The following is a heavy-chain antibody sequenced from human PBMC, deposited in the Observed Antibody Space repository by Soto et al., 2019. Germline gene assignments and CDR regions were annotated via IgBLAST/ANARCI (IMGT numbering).Heavy chain of an antibody. D-gene: IGHD2-15*01. J-gene: IGHJ4*02. CDR1: GFSLNTGGIC. Sequence: SGPTLVNPTETLTLTCAFSGFSLNTGGICVSWIRQPPGKALEWLGLIDWADDKDYRTSLKTRLTISKDSSKNQVVLTMTNMDPVDTATYYCARSLSVAASSGFDFWGQGILVTVSS. CDR2: IDWADDK. CDR3: ARSLSVAASSGFDF. V-gene: IGHV2-70*13.